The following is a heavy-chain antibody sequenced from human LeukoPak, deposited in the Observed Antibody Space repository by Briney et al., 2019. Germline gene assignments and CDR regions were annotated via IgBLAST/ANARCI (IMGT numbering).Heavy chain of an antibody. CDR2: IKQDGSEK. V-gene: IGHV3-7*01. D-gene: IGHD3/OR15-3a*01. Sequence: PGGSLRLSCAASGFTFSSYAMSWVRQAPGKGLEWVANIKQDGSEKYYVDSVKGRFTISRDNAKNSLYLQMNSLRAEDTAVYYCARDLVRSFTWTRSLGGMDVWGQGTTVTVSS. CDR3: ARDLVRSFTWTRSLGGMDV. CDR1: GFTFSSYA. J-gene: IGHJ6*02.